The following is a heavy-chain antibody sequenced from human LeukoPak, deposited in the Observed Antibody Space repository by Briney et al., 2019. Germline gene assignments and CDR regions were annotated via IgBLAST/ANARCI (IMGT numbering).Heavy chain of an antibody. CDR2: IKSETDGGTA. Sequence: GGSLRLSCAASGFTFSNAWMTWVRQAPGKGLESVGRIKSETDGGTADYAAPVKGRFTISRDDSKNTLYLQMNSLNTEDTAVYYCTVLFYDYWGQGTLVTVSS. CDR1: GFTFSNAW. J-gene: IGHJ4*02. CDR3: TVLFYDY. V-gene: IGHV3-15*01. D-gene: IGHD2-8*02.